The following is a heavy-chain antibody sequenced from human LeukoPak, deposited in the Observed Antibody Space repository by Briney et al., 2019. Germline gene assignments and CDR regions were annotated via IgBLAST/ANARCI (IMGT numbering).Heavy chain of an antibody. D-gene: IGHD2-2*01. Sequence: PSETLSLTCAVYGGSFSGYYWSWIRQPPGKGLEWIGEINHSGSTNYNPSLKSRVTISVDRSKNQFSLKLSSVTAADTAVYYCARDGEYCSSTSCYGLGDAFDIWGQGTMVTVSS. J-gene: IGHJ3*02. CDR1: GGSFSGYY. CDR2: INHSGST. V-gene: IGHV4-34*01. CDR3: ARDGEYCSSTSCYGLGDAFDI.